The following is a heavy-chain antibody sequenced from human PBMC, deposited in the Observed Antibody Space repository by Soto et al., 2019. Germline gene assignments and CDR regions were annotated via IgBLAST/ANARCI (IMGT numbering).Heavy chain of an antibody. Sequence: QLQLQLSGPGLVKPSETLSLTCAVSGGSFSSSRYFWGWIRQPPGKGLEWIGSVYYSGSLYYNPSLQRRVAISVDTSKNQVSLRLRSVTAADTAVYYCARHPEDIVGTEYFEKWGQGTLVTVSS. CDR2: VYYSGSL. CDR3: ARHPEDIVGTEYFEK. J-gene: IGHJ1*01. CDR1: GGSFSSSRYF. V-gene: IGHV4-39*01. D-gene: IGHD2-15*01.